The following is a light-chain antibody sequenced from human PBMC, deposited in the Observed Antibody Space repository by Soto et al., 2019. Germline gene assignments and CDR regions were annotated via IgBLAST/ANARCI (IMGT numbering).Light chain of an antibody. V-gene: IGKV3-15*01. CDR1: QSISSG. CDR2: GAS. Sequence: EIVMTQSPATLSASPGERVTLPCRASQSISSGLAWYQQKPGQAPKLLIYGASTRATGIPARFSGSGSGTEFTLNISSLQSEDVAVYYCQQYNNWPPITFGPGTRLDIK. CDR3: QQYNNWPPIT. J-gene: IGKJ5*01.